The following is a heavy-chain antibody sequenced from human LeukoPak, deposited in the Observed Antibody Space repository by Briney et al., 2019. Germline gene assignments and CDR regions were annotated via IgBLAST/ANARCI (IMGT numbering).Heavy chain of an antibody. D-gene: IGHD5-18*01. V-gene: IGHV2-5*01. CDR1: GFSLSSGVG. J-gene: IGHJ4*02. CDR3: ARMGYNYGYWIDY. CDR2: IYWNDDQ. Sequence: SGPTLVNPTQTLTLTCTFSGFSLSSGVGVGWIRQPPGKALEWLALIYWNDDQRYSPSLKSRISITKDTSTNQVVLRVTNMDPVDTATYYCARMGYNYGYWIDYWGQGTLVTVSS.